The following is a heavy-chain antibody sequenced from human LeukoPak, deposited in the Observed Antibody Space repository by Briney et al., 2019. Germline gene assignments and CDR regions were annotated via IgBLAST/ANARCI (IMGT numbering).Heavy chain of an antibody. Sequence: PGGSLRLSCAASGSTFSNYAMNWVRQAPGKGLEWASSISESGDTTHYADSVKGRFTISRDNAQNTLYLQMNTLRAEDTALYYCAKQWVDCWGQGTLVTVSS. D-gene: IGHD1-26*01. V-gene: IGHV3-23*01. CDR1: GSTFSNYA. J-gene: IGHJ4*02. CDR2: ISESGDTT. CDR3: AKQWVDC.